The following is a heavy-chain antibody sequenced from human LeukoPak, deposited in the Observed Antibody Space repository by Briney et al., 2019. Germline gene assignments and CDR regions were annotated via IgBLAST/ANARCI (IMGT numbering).Heavy chain of an antibody. V-gene: IGHV3-33*01. CDR1: GFTFSSYD. CDR3: ARGAQTVTTGYYGMDV. D-gene: IGHD4-17*01. J-gene: IGHJ6*04. Sequence: PGGSLRLSCAASGFTFSSYDMHWVRQGPGKGLGWVAVIWYDGSNKYYADSVKGRFTISRDNSKNTLYLQMNSLRAEDTAVYYCARGAQTVTTGYYGMDVWGKGTTVTVSS. CDR2: IWYDGSNK.